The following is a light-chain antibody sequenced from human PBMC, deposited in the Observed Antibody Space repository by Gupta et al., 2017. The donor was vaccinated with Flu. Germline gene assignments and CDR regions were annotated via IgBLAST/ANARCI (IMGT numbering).Light chain of an antibody. CDR3: QQYGSSPPYT. CDR2: GAS. Sequence: TQSLSPGERATLSCRASQSVSSRYLAWYQQKPGQAPRLLIYGASSRATGIPDRFSGSGSGTDFTLTISRLEPEDFAVYYCQQYGSSPPYTFGQGTKLEIK. CDR1: QSVSSRY. J-gene: IGKJ2*01. V-gene: IGKV3-20*01.